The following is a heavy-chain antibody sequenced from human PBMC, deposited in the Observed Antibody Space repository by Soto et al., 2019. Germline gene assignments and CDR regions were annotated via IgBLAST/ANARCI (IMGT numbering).Heavy chain of an antibody. Sequence: GGSLRLSCVASGFTFSSYAMSWVRQAPGMGLEWVSGISGSCSNTYHADSVKGRFTISRDNSKNTLYLQMNSLRAEDTAVYYCAKDSETFLHYGDYNTGFDYWGQGTLVTVSS. V-gene: IGHV3-23*01. CDR3: AKDSETFLHYGDYNTGFDY. D-gene: IGHD4-17*01. CDR1: GFTFSSYA. J-gene: IGHJ4*02. CDR2: ISGSCSNT.